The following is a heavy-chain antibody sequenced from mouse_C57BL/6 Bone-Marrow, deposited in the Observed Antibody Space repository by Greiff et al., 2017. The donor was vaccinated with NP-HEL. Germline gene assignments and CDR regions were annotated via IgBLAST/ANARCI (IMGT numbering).Heavy chain of an antibody. CDR3: ARSLYYYGSGRFAY. CDR1: GYTFTSYW. CDR2: IHPNSGST. D-gene: IGHD1-1*01. J-gene: IGHJ3*01. V-gene: IGHV1-64*01. Sequence: LQPGAELVKPGASVKLSCKASGYTFTSYWMHWVKQRPGQGLEWIGMIHPNSGSTNYNEKFKSKATLTVDKSSSTAYMQLSSLTSEDSAVYYCARSLYYYGSGRFAYWGQGTLVTVSA.